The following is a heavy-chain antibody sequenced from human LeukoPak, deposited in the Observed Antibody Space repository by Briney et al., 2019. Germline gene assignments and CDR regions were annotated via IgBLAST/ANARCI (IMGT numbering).Heavy chain of an antibody. D-gene: IGHD4-17*01. J-gene: IGHJ4*02. CDR3: ARDRRQTTVTTGLRPTAFDY. CDR1: GFTFSSYG. Sequence: PGGSLRLSCAASGFTFSSYGMSWVRQAPGKGLEWVSAIETGGASTYYADSVKGRFSISRDNSKNTLYLQMGSLRAEDMAVYYCARDRRQTTVTTGLRPTAFDYWGQGTLVTVSS. CDR2: IETGGAST. V-gene: IGHV3-23*01.